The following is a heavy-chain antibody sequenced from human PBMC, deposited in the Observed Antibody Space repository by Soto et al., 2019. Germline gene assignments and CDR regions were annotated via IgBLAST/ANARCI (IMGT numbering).Heavy chain of an antibody. CDR3: TIGCWSGEVSDI. CDR1: GGTFSTYS. V-gene: IGHV1-69*02. D-gene: IGHD6-13*01. J-gene: IGHJ3*02. CDR2: IIPMLGVR. Sequence: QVQLVQSGAEVKKPGSSVKVSCKESGGTFSTYSMFWVRQAPGQGLEWMGRIIPMLGVRNYAQRCQNRVTIIADKSTATVHTELSSLSSEDTALYYCTIGCWSGEVSDIWGQGITVTVSS.